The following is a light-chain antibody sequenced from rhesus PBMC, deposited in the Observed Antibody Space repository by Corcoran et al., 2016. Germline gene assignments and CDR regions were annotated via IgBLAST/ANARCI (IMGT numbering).Light chain of an antibody. V-gene: IGKV1-66*01. J-gene: IGKJ4*01. Sequence: DIQMTQSPSSLSASVGDTVTITCRASQGINNYLSWYQQKPGKAPKPLIYYESSLETGVPSRFSGSGSGTDYTLTISSLQPEDIATYYCQQYNNSPLTFGGGTKVEIK. CDR3: QQYNNSPLT. CDR2: YES. CDR1: QGINNY.